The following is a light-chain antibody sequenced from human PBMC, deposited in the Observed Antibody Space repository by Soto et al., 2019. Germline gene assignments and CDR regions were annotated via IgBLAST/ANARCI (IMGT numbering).Light chain of an antibody. V-gene: IGKV2-28*01. CDR1: QSLLHSDGYTY. Sequence: DIVMTQSPLSLTVTPGEPASISCRSSQSLLHSDGYTYLDWYVQKPGQSPQLLIYLASNRASVXPXXVSGSGSGTDVTLKISRVEAEDAGVYYCMQALYTLTFGGGTKVEIK. CDR3: MQALYTLT. CDR2: LAS. J-gene: IGKJ4*01.